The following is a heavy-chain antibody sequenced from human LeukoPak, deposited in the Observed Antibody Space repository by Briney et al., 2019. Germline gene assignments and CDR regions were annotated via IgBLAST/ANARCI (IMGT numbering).Heavy chain of an antibody. CDR3: AKGFGWELHQYFQH. D-gene: IGHD1-26*01. J-gene: IGHJ1*01. CDR2: INSDGSST. V-gene: IGHV3-74*01. Sequence: GGSLRLSCAASGFTFSSYWMHWVRQAPGKGLVWVSRINSDGSSTSYADSVKGRFTISRDNAKNTLYLQMNSLRAEDTALYYCAKGFGWELHQYFQHWGQGTLVTVPS. CDR1: GFTFSSYW.